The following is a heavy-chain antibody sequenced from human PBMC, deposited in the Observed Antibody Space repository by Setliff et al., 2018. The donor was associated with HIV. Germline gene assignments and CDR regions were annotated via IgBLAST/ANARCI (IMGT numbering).Heavy chain of an antibody. CDR2: MNPNTGDT. J-gene: IGHJ4*02. V-gene: IGHV1-8*02. Sequence: ASVKVSCKASGYMFTTYGLSWVRQAPGQGLDWMGWMNPNTGDTGFAQRFQDRFIMTSDTATNTAFLELKSLTSDDTAVYYCVGRQLGGVDFWGQGTLVTVSS. CDR1: GYMFTTYG. D-gene: IGHD2-8*02. CDR3: VGRQLGGVDF.